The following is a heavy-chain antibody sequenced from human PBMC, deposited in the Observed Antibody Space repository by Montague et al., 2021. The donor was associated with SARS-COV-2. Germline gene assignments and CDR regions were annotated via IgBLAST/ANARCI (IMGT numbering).Heavy chain of an antibody. CDR2: ISYDGGDK. CDR1: GFTFSDYA. V-gene: IGHV3-30*04. J-gene: IGHJ3*02. Sequence: SLRLSCAASGFTFSDYAMHWVRQAPGKGLEWVAVISYDGGDKGYADSXXGRFTLSRDNSKNTLYLQMNTLRPDDTALYYCARSRLQLWFDAFDIWGQGTMVIVSS. D-gene: IGHD5-24*01. CDR3: ARSRLQLWFDAFDI.